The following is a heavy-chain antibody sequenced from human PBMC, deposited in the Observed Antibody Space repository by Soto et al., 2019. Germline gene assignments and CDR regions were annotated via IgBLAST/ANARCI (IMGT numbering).Heavy chain of an antibody. V-gene: IGHV3-9*01. CDR2: ISWNSGSI. CDR1: GFTFDDYA. CDR3: AKDSYCGGGSCYAFDI. Sequence: EVQLVESGGGLVQPGRSLRLSCAASGFTFDDYAMHWVRQAPGKGLEWVSGISWNSGSIGYADSVKGRFTISRDNAKNSLYLQKNSLRAEDTALYYCAKDSYCGGGSCYAFDIWGQGTMVTVSS. J-gene: IGHJ3*02. D-gene: IGHD2-15*01.